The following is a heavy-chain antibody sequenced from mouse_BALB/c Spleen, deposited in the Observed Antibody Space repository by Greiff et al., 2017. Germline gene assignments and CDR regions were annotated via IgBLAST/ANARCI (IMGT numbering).Heavy chain of an antibody. CDR1: GFYFKDTY. J-gene: IGHJ3*01. CDR3: GRSGYEEGFAY. CDR2: IDPANGNT. Sequence: VQLQQSGAELVKPGASVKLSCTASGFYFKDTYMHWVKQRPEQGLEWLGRIDPANGNTKYDPNFQGKATITADTSSNTTYLQLSSLTSETSAVYYCGRSGYEEGFAYWGQGTLVTVSA. V-gene: IGHV14-3*02. D-gene: IGHD2-2*01.